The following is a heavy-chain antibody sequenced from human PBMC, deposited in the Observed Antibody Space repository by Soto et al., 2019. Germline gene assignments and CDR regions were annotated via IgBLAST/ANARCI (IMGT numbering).Heavy chain of an antibody. CDR1: GGSISSSNR. V-gene: IGHV4-4*02. D-gene: IGHD6-13*01. CDR3: ARDSSSWYLGNWFDP. Sequence: SETLSLTCAVSGGSISSSNRWSWVRQPPGKGLEWIGEIYHSGSTNYNPSLKSRVTISVDKSKNQFSLKLSSVTAADTAVYYCARDSSSWYLGNWFDPWGQGTLVTVSS. J-gene: IGHJ5*02. CDR2: IYHSGST.